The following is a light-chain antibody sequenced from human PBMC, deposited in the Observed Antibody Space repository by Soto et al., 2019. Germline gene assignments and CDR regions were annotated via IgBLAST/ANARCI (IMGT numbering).Light chain of an antibody. CDR3: CSHAGSTAFVV. V-gene: IGLV2-23*02. Sequence: QSVLTQPASVSGSPGQSITISCIGTSSDVGSYNLVSWYQQHPGKAPKLLIYEVNKRPSGISYRFSGSKSGNTASLTISGLQPEDEADYYCCSHAGSTAFVVFGGGTKLTVL. CDR2: EVN. CDR1: SSDVGSYNL. J-gene: IGLJ2*01.